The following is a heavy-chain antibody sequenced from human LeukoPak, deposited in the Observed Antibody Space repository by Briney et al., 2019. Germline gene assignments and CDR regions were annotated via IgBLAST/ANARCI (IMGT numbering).Heavy chain of an antibody. V-gene: IGHV5-51*01. CDR2: MYPVDSDT. Sequence: GESLKISFKGSGYSFSNYWIGWVRQMPGKGLEGMGIMYPVDSDTRYSPSFQGKVTISADKSISTAYLQWSSLTASETAMYYCARQRTDQYCRFATCHYFAYWGQGTLVTVSS. CDR1: GYSFSNYW. J-gene: IGHJ4*02. D-gene: IGHD2/OR15-2a*01. CDR3: ARQRTDQYCRFATCHYFAY.